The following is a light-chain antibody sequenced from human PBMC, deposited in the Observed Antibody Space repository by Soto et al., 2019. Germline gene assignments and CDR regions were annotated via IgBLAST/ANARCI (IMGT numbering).Light chain of an antibody. CDR2: GAS. CDR3: QKYNNWPPDRT. J-gene: IGKJ1*01. V-gene: IGKV3-15*01. Sequence: EIVMTQSPATLSVSPGERATLSCRASQSVSSNLAWYQQKPGQAPRLLIYGASTRATGIPARFSGSGSGTEFTLTISSLQSEDVAIYFCQKYNNWPPDRTFGQGTKVEIK. CDR1: QSVSSN.